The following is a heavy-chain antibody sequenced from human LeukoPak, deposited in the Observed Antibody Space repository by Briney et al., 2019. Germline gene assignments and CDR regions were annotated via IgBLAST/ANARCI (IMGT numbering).Heavy chain of an antibody. D-gene: IGHD6-13*01. V-gene: IGHV1-8*01. Sequence: ASVKVSCKASGYTFTSYDINWVRQATGQGLEWMGWMNPNSGNTGYAQKFQGRVTMTRNTSISTAYMELSSLRSEDTAVYYCARGGYSSSWYDDDGRFDPWGQGTLVTVSS. CDR1: GYTFTSYD. CDR3: ARGGYSSSWYDDDGRFDP. CDR2: MNPNSGNT. J-gene: IGHJ5*02.